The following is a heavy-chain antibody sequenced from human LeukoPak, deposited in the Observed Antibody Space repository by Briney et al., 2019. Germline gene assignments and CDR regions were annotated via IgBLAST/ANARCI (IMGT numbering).Heavy chain of an antibody. CDR2: IFGRGGST. CDR3: AKTTTGYSSGRFPGWPVDY. J-gene: IGHJ4*02. D-gene: IGHD6-19*01. Sequence: GGPLRLSCAAPGFTFSSYAMSWVRQAPGKGLEWVSGIFGRGGSTHYADSVKGRFTISRDNSKNTVYLQMNSLRAEDTAVYYCAKTTTGYSSGRFPGWPVDYWGQGTLVTVSS. V-gene: IGHV3-23*01. CDR1: GFTFSSYA.